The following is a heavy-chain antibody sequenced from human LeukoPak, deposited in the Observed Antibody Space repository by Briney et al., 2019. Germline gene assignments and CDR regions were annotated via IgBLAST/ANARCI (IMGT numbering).Heavy chain of an antibody. V-gene: IGHV3-9*01. CDR2: TSWNSGSI. CDR1: GFTFDDYA. CDR3: AKDKTDSSGSDAFDI. D-gene: IGHD3-22*01. Sequence: GGSLRLSCAASGFTFDDYAMHWVRQAPGKGLEWVSGTSWNSGSIGYADSVKGRFTISRDNAKNSLYLQMNSLRAEDTALYYCAKDKTDSSGSDAFDIWGQGTMVTVSS. J-gene: IGHJ3*02.